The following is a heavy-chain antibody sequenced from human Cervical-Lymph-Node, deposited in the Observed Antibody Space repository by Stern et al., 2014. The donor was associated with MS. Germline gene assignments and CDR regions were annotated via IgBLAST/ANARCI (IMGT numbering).Heavy chain of an antibody. V-gene: IGHV2-5*02. Sequence: QVTLRESGPTVVKPTETLTLTCTFSGFSLTTGVAVGWIRQPPGKAPGWLALVIWDDDKRYSSSLKSRLTITKDSFKNQVALIMTDMDPGDSATYYCAHTLMGDYGNWYFARWGRGTLVTVSP. CDR1: GFSLTTGVA. CDR2: VIWDDDK. J-gene: IGHJ2*01. CDR3: AHTLMGDYGNWYFAR. D-gene: IGHD4-17*01.